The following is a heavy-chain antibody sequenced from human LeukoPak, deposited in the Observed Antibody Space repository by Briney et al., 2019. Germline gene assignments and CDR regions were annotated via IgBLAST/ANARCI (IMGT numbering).Heavy chain of an antibody. Sequence: SETLSLTCTASGGSISSDNHFWSWIRQPPGKGLEWIGEINHSGSTNYNPSLKSRVTISVDTSKNQFSLKLSSVTAADTAVYYCATTSGGWYRGPGDFFDYWGQGTLATVSS. CDR3: ATTSGGWYRGPGDFFDY. CDR1: GGSISSDNHF. D-gene: IGHD6-19*01. V-gene: IGHV4-39*07. J-gene: IGHJ4*02. CDR2: INHSGST.